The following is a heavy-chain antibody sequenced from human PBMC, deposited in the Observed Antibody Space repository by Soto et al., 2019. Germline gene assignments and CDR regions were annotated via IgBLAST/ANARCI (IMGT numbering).Heavy chain of an antibody. CDR2: VSVPSGDT. V-gene: IGHV1-18*01. Sequence: ASVKVSCKASGYSFSSFGISWVRQAPGQGLEWVGWVSVPSGDTSSAQNFQGRVTVTTDTSTSTAYMEVGSLRSDDTAVYYCARTCRSGGCCYLEYWG. D-gene: IGHD2-15*01. CDR3: ARTCRSGGCCYLEY. J-gene: IGHJ4*01. CDR1: GYSFSSFG.